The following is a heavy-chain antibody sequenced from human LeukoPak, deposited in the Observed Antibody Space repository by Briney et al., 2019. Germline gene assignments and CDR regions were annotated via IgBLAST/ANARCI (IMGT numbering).Heavy chain of an antibody. D-gene: IGHD6-13*01. CDR3: AKVPQHRWQQLVPNWFDP. CDR1: GFTFSSYA. CDR2: ISGSGGST. V-gene: IGHV3-23*01. J-gene: IGHJ5*02. Sequence: GGSLRLSCAASGFTFSSYAMSWVRQAPGKGLEWVSAISGSGGSTYYADSVKGRFTISRDNSKNTLYLQMNSLRAEDTAVYYCAKVPQHRWQQLVPNWFDPWGQGTLVTVSS.